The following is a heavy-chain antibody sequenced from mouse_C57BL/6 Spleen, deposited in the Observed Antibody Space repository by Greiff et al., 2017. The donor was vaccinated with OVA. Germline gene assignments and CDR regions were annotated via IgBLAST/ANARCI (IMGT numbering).Heavy chain of an antibody. D-gene: IGHD2-13*01. CDR2: INPNNGGT. CDR3: ARELDWSWFAY. CDR1: GYTFTDYY. V-gene: IGHV1-26*01. J-gene: IGHJ3*01. Sequence: EVQLQQSGPELVKPGASVKISCKASGYTFTDYYMNWVKQSHGKSLEWIGDINPNNGGTSYNQKFKGKATLTVDKSSSTAYMELRSLTSEDSAVYYCARELDWSWFAYWGQGTLVTVSA.